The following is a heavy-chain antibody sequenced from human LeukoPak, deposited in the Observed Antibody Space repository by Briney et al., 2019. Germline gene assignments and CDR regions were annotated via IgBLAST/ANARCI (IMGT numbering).Heavy chain of an antibody. D-gene: IGHD6-19*01. J-gene: IGHJ3*01. CDR1: GFTFSTYP. Sequence: GGSLRLSCAASGFTFSTYPMHWVRQAPGKGLEWVALMSYDGSNKYYADSVKGRFTISRDNSKNTLYLQMNSLRAEDTAVYYCARVWVASGWYRAFDVWGQGTVVTVSS. CDR3: ARVWVASGWYRAFDV. V-gene: IGHV3-30-3*01. CDR2: MSYDGSNK.